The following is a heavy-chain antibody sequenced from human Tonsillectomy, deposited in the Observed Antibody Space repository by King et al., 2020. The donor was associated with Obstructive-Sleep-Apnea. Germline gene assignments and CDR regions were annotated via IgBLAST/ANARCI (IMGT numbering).Heavy chain of an antibody. D-gene: IGHD6-6*01. J-gene: IGHJ5*02. CDR1: GFSFSSSA. V-gene: IGHV3-30*09. CDR3: ARDLNSQYTLAFDL. CDR2: ISFDGFNK. Sequence: VQLVESGGGVVQPGRSLRLSCVASGFSFSSSAMHWVRQAQGKGLEWVSVISFDGFNKYYADSVKGRFALSRDNSKNTLYLQMDSQRPEDTAIYYCARDLNSQYTLAFDLWGQGTPVTVSS.